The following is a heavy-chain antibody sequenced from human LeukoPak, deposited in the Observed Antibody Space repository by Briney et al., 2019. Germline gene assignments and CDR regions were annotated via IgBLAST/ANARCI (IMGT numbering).Heavy chain of an antibody. D-gene: IGHD2-15*01. CDR1: GFTFSSYA. CDR3: ANWGCSGGSCYPFDY. J-gene: IGHJ4*02. CDR2: TSGTSGRT. Sequence: GGSLRLSCAASGFTFSSYAMSWVRQAPGKGLEWVSATSGTSGRTYYADSVKGRFTISRDNSKNTLYLQMNSLRAEDTAVYYCANWGCSGGSCYPFDYWGQGTLVTVSS. V-gene: IGHV3-23*01.